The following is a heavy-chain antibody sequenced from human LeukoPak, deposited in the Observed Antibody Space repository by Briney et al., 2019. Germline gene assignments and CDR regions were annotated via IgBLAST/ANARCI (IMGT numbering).Heavy chain of an antibody. D-gene: IGHD3-22*01. Sequence: ASVKVSCKVSGYTLTELSMHWVRQAPGKGLEWMGGFDPEDGETIYAQKFQGRVTMTEDTSTDTAYMELSSLRSEDTAVYYCATVGYYDSSGSGLISHAFDIWGQGTMVSLSS. CDR3: ATVGYYDSSGSGLISHAFDI. CDR2: FDPEDGET. J-gene: IGHJ3*02. CDR1: GYTLTELS. V-gene: IGHV1-24*01.